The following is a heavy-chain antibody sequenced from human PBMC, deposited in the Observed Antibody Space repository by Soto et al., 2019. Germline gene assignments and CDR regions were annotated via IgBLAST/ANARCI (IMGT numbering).Heavy chain of an antibody. CDR2: ISASAITT. CDR1: GFTFSAYA. CDR3: AKPPGFNNVVPAYFDY. V-gene: IGHV3-23*04. J-gene: IGHJ4*02. Sequence: EVQLVDSGGGLVQPGESLRLSCAGSGFTFSAYAMSWVRQAPGKGLEWVSSISASAITTYNTDSVRGRFTISRDNSRNTVYLQMKSRRAEDTAVYFCAKPPGFNNVVPAYFDYWGGGTRVTVSS. D-gene: IGHD2-15*01.